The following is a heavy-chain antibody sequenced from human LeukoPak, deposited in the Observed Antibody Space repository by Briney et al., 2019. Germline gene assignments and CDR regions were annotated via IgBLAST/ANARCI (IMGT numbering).Heavy chain of an antibody. CDR2: ISSSSSYI. Sequence: GSLRLSCAASGFTFSSYRMNWVRQAPGKGLEWVSSISSSSSYIYCADSVKGRFTISRDNAKNSLYLQMNSLRAEDTAVYYCARISSYYDFWSGYPPGGWFDPWGQGTLVTVSS. CDR1: GFTFSSYR. D-gene: IGHD3-3*01. V-gene: IGHV3-21*01. CDR3: ARISSYYDFWSGYPPGGWFDP. J-gene: IGHJ5*02.